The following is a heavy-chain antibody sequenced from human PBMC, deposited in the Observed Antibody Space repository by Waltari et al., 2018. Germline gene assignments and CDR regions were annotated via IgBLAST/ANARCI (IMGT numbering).Heavy chain of an antibody. CDR1: GFTCRSYS. V-gene: IGHV3-48*04. CDR3: ARDVGYCSGGSCPAMDV. CDR2: ISGSSFTI. Sequence: EVQLVESGGGLAQPGGSLRLPCAASGFTCRSYSRNWVRQAPGKGLEWLSYISGSSFTIYYADSVKGRFTISRDNAENSVYLQMNSLRAEDTAVYYCARDVGYCSGGSCPAMDVWGKGTTVTISS. J-gene: IGHJ6*04. D-gene: IGHD2-15*01.